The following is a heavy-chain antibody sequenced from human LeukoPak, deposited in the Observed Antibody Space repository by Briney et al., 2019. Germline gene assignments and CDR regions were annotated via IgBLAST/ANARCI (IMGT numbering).Heavy chain of an antibody. D-gene: IGHD3-10*01. CDR3: ARDEGGDYYGSGSYDYY. V-gene: IGHV1-69*04. CDR2: IIPILGIA. J-gene: IGHJ4*02. Sequence: SVTVSCKASGGTFSSYAISWVRQAPGQGLEWMGRIIPILGIANYAQKFQGRVTITADKSTSTAYMELSSLRSEDTAVYYCARDEGGDYYGSGSYDYYWGQGTLVTVSS. CDR1: GGTFSSYA.